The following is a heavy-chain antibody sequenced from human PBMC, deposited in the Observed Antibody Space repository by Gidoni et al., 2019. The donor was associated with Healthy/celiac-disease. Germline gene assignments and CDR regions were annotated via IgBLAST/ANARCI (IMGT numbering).Heavy chain of an antibody. CDR3: AREPSYSSSWPVFDY. CDR2: IYTSGST. Sequence: QVQLQESGPGLVKPSETLSLTCTVAGGSISSYYWSWIRQPAGKGLEWIGRIYTSGSTNYNPSLKSRVTMSVDTSKNQFSLKLSSVTAADTAVYYCAREPSYSSSWPVFDYWGQGTLVTVSS. V-gene: IGHV4-4*07. D-gene: IGHD6-13*01. J-gene: IGHJ4*02. CDR1: GGSISSYY.